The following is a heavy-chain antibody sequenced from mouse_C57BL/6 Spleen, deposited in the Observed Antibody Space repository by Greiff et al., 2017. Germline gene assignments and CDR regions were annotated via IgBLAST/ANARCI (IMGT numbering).Heavy chain of an antibody. CDR3: AVIYDYEYYFDY. Sequence: EVQGVESGGGLVKPAGSLKLSCAASGFNFSDYGMHWVRQAPEKGLEWVAYISSGSSTIYYADTVQGRFTISRDNANNTLFLQMASLLSGDTALYYCAVIYDYEYYFDYWGQGTTLTVSS. V-gene: IGHV5-17*01. CDR2: ISSGSSTI. CDR1: GFNFSDYG. J-gene: IGHJ2*01. D-gene: IGHD2-4*01.